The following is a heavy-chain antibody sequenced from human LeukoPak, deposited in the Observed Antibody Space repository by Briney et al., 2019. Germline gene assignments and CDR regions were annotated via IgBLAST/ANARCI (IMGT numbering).Heavy chain of an antibody. D-gene: IGHD3-3*01. J-gene: IGHJ5*02. CDR3: ARVDTIFGDDWFDP. CDR2: IYTSGST. V-gene: IGHV4-4*09. Sequence: SETLSLTCTVSGGSISSYYWSWIRQPPGKGLEWIGYIYTSGSTNYNPSLKSRVTISVDTSKNQFSLKLSSVTAADTAVYYCARVDTIFGDDWFDPWGQGTLVTVSS. CDR1: GGSISSYY.